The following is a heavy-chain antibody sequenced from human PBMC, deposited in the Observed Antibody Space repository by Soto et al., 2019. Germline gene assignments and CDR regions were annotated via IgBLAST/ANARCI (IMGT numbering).Heavy chain of an antibody. D-gene: IGHD3-22*01. Sequence: SETLSLTCTVSGGSIRSGDYYWSWIRQPPGKGLEWIGYIYHSGSTYYNPSLKSRFTISVDTSKNQFSLRLRSVTAADTAVYYCARDRSDSSGYHYYFDYWGQGTLVTVSS. V-gene: IGHV4-30-4*01. CDR1: GGSIRSGDYY. CDR3: ARDRSDSSGYHYYFDY. J-gene: IGHJ4*02. CDR2: IYHSGST.